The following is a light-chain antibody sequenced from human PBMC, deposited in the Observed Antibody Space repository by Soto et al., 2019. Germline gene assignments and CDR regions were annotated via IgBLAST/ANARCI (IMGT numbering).Light chain of an antibody. CDR1: QYISNY. CDR2: DAS. J-gene: IGKJ4*01. Sequence: DIQMTQSPASRSASVGDRVTITCQASQYISNYLNWYQQNPGKAPKLLIYDASNLETGVPSRFSGSGSGTDFTFTISSLQPEDIATYYCQQYDNLTPLTFGGGTKVDIK. V-gene: IGKV1-33*01. CDR3: QQYDNLTPLT.